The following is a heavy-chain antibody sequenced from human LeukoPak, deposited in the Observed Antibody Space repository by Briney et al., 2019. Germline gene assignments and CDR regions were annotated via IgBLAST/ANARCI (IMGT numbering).Heavy chain of an antibody. V-gene: IGHV4-59*01. J-gene: IGHJ4*02. CDR1: GGSISSYY. CDR3: ARYYGSGYLYYFDY. CDR2: IYYSGST. Sequence: SETLSLTCTVSGGSISSYYWSWIRQPPGKGLEWIGYIYYSGSTNYNPSPKSRVTISVDTSKNQFSLKLSSVTAADTAVYYCARYYGSGYLYYFDYWGQGTLVTVSS. D-gene: IGHD3-10*01.